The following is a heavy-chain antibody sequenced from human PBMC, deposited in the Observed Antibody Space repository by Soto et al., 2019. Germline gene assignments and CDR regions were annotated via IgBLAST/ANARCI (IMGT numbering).Heavy chain of an antibody. D-gene: IGHD5-12*01. CDR3: ARGGPRASIVATIRGGRPYYYYYMDV. Sequence: EASVKVSCKASGYTFTSYDINWVRQATGQGLEWMGWMNPNSGNPGYAQKFQGRVTMTRNTSISTAYMEGSRMGSEDTAVYYCARGGPRASIVATIRGGRPYYYYYMDVWGKGTTVTVTS. V-gene: IGHV1-8*01. J-gene: IGHJ6*03. CDR1: GYTFTSYD. CDR2: MNPNSGNP.